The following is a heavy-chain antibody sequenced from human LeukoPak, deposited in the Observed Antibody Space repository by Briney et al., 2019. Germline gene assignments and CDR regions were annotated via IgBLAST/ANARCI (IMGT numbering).Heavy chain of an antibody. Sequence: VASVKVSCKASGYTFTGYYMHWVRQAPGQGLEWMGWMNPNSGNTGYAQKFQGRVTITRNTSISTAYMELSSLRSEDTAVYYCARGRGYSYGIDYWGQGTLVTVSS. V-gene: IGHV1-8*03. CDR1: GYTFTGYY. D-gene: IGHD5-18*01. CDR3: ARGRGYSYGIDY. CDR2: MNPNSGNT. J-gene: IGHJ4*02.